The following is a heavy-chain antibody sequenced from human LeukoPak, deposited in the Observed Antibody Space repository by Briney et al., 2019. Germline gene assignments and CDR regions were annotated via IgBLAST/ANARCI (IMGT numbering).Heavy chain of an antibody. CDR2: INPDGTER. J-gene: IGHJ6*02. CDR3: ARDLAAVPGPRMDV. V-gene: IGHV3-7*03. CDR1: GFSFSTYW. D-gene: IGHD6-19*01. Sequence: PGGFLRLSCAASGFSFSTYWMSWVRQAPGKGLEWVALINPDGTERYYVDSVKGRFTISRDNAKNSLDLQMDSLRAEDTAMYSCARDLAAVPGPRMDVWGQGTTVTVSS.